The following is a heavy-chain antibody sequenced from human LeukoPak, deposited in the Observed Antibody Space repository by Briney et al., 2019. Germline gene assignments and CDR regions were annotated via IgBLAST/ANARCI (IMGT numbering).Heavy chain of an antibody. D-gene: IGHD3-3*01. CDR1: GFTFSFYA. CDR2: ISKSGDYT. J-gene: IGHJ5*02. V-gene: IGHV3-23*01. Sequence: GGSLRLSCAASGFTFSFYAMTWVRQGPGKGLEWASSISKSGDYTEYSDTVKGRFTISRDNSKNTLYLQMNSLRAEDTALYYCGKDLGHYDFWSGAYNWFDPWGQGALVTVSS. CDR3: GKDLGHYDFWSGAYNWFDP.